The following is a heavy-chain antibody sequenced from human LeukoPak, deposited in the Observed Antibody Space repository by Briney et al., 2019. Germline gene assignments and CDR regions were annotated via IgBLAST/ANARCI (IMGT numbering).Heavy chain of an antibody. D-gene: IGHD6-13*01. J-gene: IGHJ5*02. CDR1: GHSVSINSAA. Sequence: SPTLSLTSAISGHSVSINSAAWNWIRQSPSRGLEWLGSTYYRSKWYNDYAVFVKSRITINPNTSENQFSLQLNSVTPEDTAVYYCARGSSWYDWFDPWGQGTLVTVSS. V-gene: IGHV6-1*01. CDR2: TYYRSKWYN. CDR3: ARGSSWYDWFDP.